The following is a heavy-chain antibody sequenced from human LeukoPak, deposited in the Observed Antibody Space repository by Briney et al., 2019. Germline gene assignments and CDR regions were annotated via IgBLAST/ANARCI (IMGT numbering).Heavy chain of an antibody. CDR2: ISAGNGDT. D-gene: IGHD2-21*02. CDR3: TRVRRGGDRFDP. V-gene: IGHV1-3*03. J-gene: IGHJ5*02. CDR1: GYTFTSYP. Sequence: ASVKVSCKASGYTFTSYPMHWVRQAPGQRLEWMGWISAGNGDTKYSQDFQGRVTITRNTSISTAYMELSSLRSEDTAVYYCTRVRRGGDRFDPWGQGTLVTVSS.